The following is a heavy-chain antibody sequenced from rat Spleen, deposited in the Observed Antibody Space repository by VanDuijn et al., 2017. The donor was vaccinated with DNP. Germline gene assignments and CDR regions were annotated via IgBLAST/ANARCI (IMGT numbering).Heavy chain of an antibody. CDR2: ISYDGSDT. J-gene: IGHJ2*01. Sequence: EVQLVESGGGLVQPGRSLKLSCAASGFIFSDYNMAWVRQAPKKGLEWVATISYDGSDTSYRDSVKGRFAVSRNNAKSTLYLQMDSLRSEDTATYYCARPDYWGQGVMVTVSS. CDR1: GFIFSDYN. V-gene: IGHV5-7*01. CDR3: ARPDY.